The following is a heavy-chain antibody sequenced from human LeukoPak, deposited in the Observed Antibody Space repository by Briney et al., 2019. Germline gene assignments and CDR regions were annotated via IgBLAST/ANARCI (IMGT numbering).Heavy chain of an antibody. J-gene: IGHJ4*02. D-gene: IGHD1-14*01. CDR3: ARLRRTIVFDH. CDR1: GYSFTSYW. CDR2: IYPGDSDT. V-gene: IGHV5-51*01. Sequence: GESLKISCQNSGYSFTSYWIGWVRQMPGKGLEWMGIIYPGDSDTRYSPSFQGQVTISADKSISTAYLQWSSLKASDTATYYCARLRRTIVFDHWGQGTLVTVSS.